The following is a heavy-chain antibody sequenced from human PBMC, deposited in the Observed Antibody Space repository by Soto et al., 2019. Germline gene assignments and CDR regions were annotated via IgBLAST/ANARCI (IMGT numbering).Heavy chain of an antibody. CDR1: GYTFTSYG. CDR2: ISAYNGNT. D-gene: IGHD6-13*01. V-gene: IGHV1-18*01. J-gene: IGHJ6*02. Sequence: ASVKVSCKASGYTFTSYGISWVRQAPGKGLEWMGWISAYNGNTNYAQKLQGRVTMTTDTSTSTAYMELRSLRSDDTAVYYCPSGVVYSSSWGGLVYGMDVWGQGTTVTVSS. CDR3: PSGVVYSSSWGGLVYGMDV.